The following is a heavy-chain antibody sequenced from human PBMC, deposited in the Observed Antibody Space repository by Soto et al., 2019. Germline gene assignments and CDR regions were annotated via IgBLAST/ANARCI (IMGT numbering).Heavy chain of an antibody. Sequence: LRLSCAASGFTFSSYSMNWVRQAPGKGLEWVSSISSSSSYIYYADSVKGRFTISRDNTKGSFYLQMDRLRLEDTAIYYCAKAKFYFDSSPFDSWGQGTLVTVSS. CDR1: GFTFSSYS. CDR3: AKAKFYFDSSPFDS. D-gene: IGHD1-26*01. V-gene: IGHV3-21*04. CDR2: ISSSSSYI. J-gene: IGHJ4*02.